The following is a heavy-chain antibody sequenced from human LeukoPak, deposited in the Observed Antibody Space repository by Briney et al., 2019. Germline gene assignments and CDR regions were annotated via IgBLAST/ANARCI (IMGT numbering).Heavy chain of an antibody. D-gene: IGHD6-19*01. CDR2: INHSGST. CDR1: GGSFSGYY. V-gene: IGHV4-34*01. Sequence: PSETLSLTCAVYGGSFSGYYWSWIRQPPGKGLEWIGEINHSGSTNYNPSLKSRVTISVDTSKNQFSLKLSSVTAADTAVYYCARCGWEWLVLGHNWFDPWGQGTLVTVSS. J-gene: IGHJ5*02. CDR3: ARCGWEWLVLGHNWFDP.